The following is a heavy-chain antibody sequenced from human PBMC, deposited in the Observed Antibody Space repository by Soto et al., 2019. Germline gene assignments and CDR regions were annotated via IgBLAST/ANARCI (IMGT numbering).Heavy chain of an antibody. Sequence: PGGSLRLSCAASGFTFSTYAMEWVRQAPGKGLDWVALISYDGNNKYYADSVKGRFTISRDNSKNTLYLQMNSLRAEDTAVYYCARDLLDFWSGYLPETYYGMDVWGQGTTVTVSS. CDR2: ISYDGNNK. CDR3: ARDLLDFWSGYLPETYYGMDV. V-gene: IGHV3-30-3*01. CDR1: GFTFSTYA. J-gene: IGHJ6*02. D-gene: IGHD3-3*01.